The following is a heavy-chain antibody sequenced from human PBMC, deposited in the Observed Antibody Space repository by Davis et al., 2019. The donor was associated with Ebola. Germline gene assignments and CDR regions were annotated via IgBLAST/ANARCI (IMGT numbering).Heavy chain of an antibody. D-gene: IGHD6-19*01. J-gene: IGHJ4*02. CDR3: ARYSSGWYGYFDY. Sequence: GESLKISCQGSGYSFTSYWIGWVRQLPGKGLEWMGIIYPGDSDTRYSPSFQGQVTISADKSISTAYLQWSSLKASDTAMYYCARYSSGWYGYFDYWGQGTLVTVSS. V-gene: IGHV5-51*01. CDR2: IYPGDSDT. CDR1: GYSFTSYW.